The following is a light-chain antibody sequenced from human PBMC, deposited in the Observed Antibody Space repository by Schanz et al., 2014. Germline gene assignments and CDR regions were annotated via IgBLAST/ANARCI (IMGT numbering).Light chain of an antibody. J-gene: IGLJ3*02. CDR1: SSGVGDLNY. Sequence: QSALTQPRSVSGSPGQSVSISCTGTSSGVGDLNYVSWYQHRPGKAPKLLIYEDNKRPSGVSNRFSGSKSGNTASLTISGLQAEDETDYFCCSYAGSTTPWVFGGGTKVTVL. V-gene: IGLV2-11*01. CDR2: EDN. CDR3: CSYAGSTTPWV.